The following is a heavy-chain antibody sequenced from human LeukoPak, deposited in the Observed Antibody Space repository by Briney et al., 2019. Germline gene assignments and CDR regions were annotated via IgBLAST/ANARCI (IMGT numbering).Heavy chain of an antibody. CDR2: IYPGDSHT. J-gene: IGHJ5*02. Sequence: GESLKISCKGSGYSFGTYWIGWVRQMPGKGLEWMGIIYPGDSHTRYSPSFQGQVTISADKSTSTAYLQWNSLKSSDTAIYCCARLYTRLTRSIWGYFDPWGQGTLVTVSS. V-gene: IGHV5-51*01. D-gene: IGHD3-16*01. CDR3: ARLYTRLTRSIWGYFDP. CDR1: GYSFGTYW.